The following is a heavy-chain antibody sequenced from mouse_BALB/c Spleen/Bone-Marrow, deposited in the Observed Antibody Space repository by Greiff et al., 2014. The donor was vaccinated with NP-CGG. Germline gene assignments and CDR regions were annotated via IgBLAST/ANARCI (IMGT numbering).Heavy chain of an antibody. CDR1: GFDFSRYW. V-gene: IGHV4-1*02. CDR3: AGNGYYGWIAY. CDR2: INPDSSTI. Sequence: VQLKESGGSLVQPGGSLKLSCAASGFDFSRYWMTWVRQAPGKGLEWIGEINPDSSTINYTPSLEDKFIISRDNAKNTLYLQMSKVRSEDTALYYCAGNGYYGWIAYWGQGTLVTVSA. D-gene: IGHD2-3*01. J-gene: IGHJ3*01.